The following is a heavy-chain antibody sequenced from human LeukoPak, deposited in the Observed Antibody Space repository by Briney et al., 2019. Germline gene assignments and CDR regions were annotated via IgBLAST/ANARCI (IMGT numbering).Heavy chain of an antibody. J-gene: IGHJ4*02. Sequence: PRRPLRLPCASSVFTASINYVSSVRATPGKGVVWGSVSYSGDNTYYAGSVKGRFTVSRDNSKNTLYLQMNSLRAEDTAVYYCAKSPYYDSSGYPIDWGQGTLVAVSS. V-gene: IGHV3-53*01. CDR3: AKSPYYDSSGYPID. D-gene: IGHD3-22*01. CDR1: VFTASINY. CDR2: SYSGDNT.